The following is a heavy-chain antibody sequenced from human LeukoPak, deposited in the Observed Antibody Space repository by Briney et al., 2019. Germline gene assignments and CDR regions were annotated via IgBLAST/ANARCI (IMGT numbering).Heavy chain of an antibody. J-gene: IGHJ4*02. CDR2: ISWSGGST. CDR3: ARDSWQWELSAGPLDY. Sequence: PGGSLRLSCAASGITFSTYDMSWVRQAPGKGLEWVSGISWSGGSTYYADSVKGRFTISRDNSRNTLYLQMNSLRAEDTAVYYCARDSWQWELSAGPLDYWGQGTLVTVSS. CDR1: GITFSTYD. V-gene: IGHV3-23*01. D-gene: IGHD1-26*01.